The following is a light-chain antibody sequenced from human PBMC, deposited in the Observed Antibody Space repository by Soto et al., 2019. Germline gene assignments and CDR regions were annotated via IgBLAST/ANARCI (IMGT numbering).Light chain of an antibody. V-gene: IGLV2-14*01. CDR2: EVS. J-gene: IGLJ1*01. CDR3: TSYTSSSTPFI. CDR1: SNDVGNYIY. Sequence: QSALTQPASVSGSPGQSITISCTGTSNDVGNYIYVSWFQHHPGKAPKLLIYEVSYRPSGVSNRFSASKSGNTASLTISGLXAEDEADYYCTSYTSSSTPFIFGTGTKVTVL.